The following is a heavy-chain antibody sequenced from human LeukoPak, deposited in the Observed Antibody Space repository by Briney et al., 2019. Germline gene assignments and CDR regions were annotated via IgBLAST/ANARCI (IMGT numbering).Heavy chain of an antibody. J-gene: IGHJ4*02. D-gene: IGHD1-26*01. V-gene: IGHV3-7*03. CDR3: ASDSPRVGATGSNDH. CDR1: GFIFSSYW. Sequence: PGGSLRLSCAASGFIFSSYWMSWVRQAPGKGLEWVANIKQDGNERHYVDSVKGRFTISRDNSKNSLYLQMNSLRPEDTAVYYCASDSPRVGATGSNDHWGQGPQVTVSS. CDR2: IKQDGNER.